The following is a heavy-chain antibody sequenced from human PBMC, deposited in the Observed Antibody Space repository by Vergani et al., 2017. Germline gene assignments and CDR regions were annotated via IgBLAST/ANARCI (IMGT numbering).Heavy chain of an antibody. CDR3: AKAQEYYDSSGYYYYYGMDV. D-gene: IGHD3-22*01. CDR2: ISWDGGNT. J-gene: IGHJ6*02. V-gene: IGHV3-43D*04. Sequence: EVRLVESGGVVVQPGGSLRLSCAASGFTFADYAMHWVRQAPGKGLEWVSLISWDGGNTFYADSVKGRFTISRDNSKNSLYLQMNSLRVEDTALYYCAKAQEYYDSSGYYYYYGMDVWGQGTTVTVSS. CDR1: GFTFADYA.